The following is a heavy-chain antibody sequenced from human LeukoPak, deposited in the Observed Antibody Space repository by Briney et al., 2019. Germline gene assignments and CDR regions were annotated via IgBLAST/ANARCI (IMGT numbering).Heavy chain of an antibody. J-gene: IGHJ4*02. D-gene: IGHD6-19*01. Sequence: SQTLSLTCTVSGGSISSGSYYWSWIRQPAGKGLEWIGRIYTSGSTNYNPSLKSRVTISVDTSKNQFSLKLSSVTAADTAVYYCARDIGGNSGWYNYFDYWGQGTLVTVSS. CDR3: ARDIGGNSGWYNYFDY. CDR2: IYTSGST. CDR1: GGSISSGSYY. V-gene: IGHV4-61*02.